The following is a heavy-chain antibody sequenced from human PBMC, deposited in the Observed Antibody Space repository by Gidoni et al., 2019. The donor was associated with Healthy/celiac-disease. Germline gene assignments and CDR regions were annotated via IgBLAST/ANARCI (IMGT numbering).Heavy chain of an antibody. CDR2: RYHSGST. J-gene: IGHJ3*02. D-gene: IGHD3-9*01. V-gene: IGHV4-30-2*01. Sequence: QLQLQESGSGLVKPSHTLSPTCAVSGGSISSGGYSWSWIRQPPGKGLEWIGYRYHSGSTSYNQSLKSRVTISVDRSKNQFSLKLSSVTAADTAVYYCARGNDILTGWAFDIWGQGTMVTVSS. CDR3: ARGNDILTGWAFDI. CDR1: GGSISSGGYS.